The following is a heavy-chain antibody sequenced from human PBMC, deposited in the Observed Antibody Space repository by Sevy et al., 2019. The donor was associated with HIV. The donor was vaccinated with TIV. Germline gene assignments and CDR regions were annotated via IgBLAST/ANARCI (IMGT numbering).Heavy chain of an antibody. CDR2: VHHGGST. D-gene: IGHD3-10*01. CDR3: ARDSRKYYGSGGHYKTNVAGSAWFGP. Sequence: SETLSLTCTVSGYSINRNTYWGWIRQPPGKGLEWLGSVHHGGSTYYNPSLKSRVTISTDTSKNQFSLKLNSVTAADAAVYFRARDSRKYYGSGGHYKTNVAGSAWFGPWGQGTLVTVSS. V-gene: IGHV4-38-2*02. CDR1: GYSINRNTY. J-gene: IGHJ5*02.